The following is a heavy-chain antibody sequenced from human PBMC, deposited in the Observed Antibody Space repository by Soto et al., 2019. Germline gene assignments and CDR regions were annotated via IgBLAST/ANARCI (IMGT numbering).Heavy chain of an antibody. J-gene: IGHJ4*02. CDR2: IYYSGST. Sequence: SWIRQPPGKGLEWIGYIYYSGSTNYNPSLKSRVTISVDTSKNQFSLKLSSVTAADTAVYYCARVDGGDFDYWGQGTLVTGTS. D-gene: IGHD2-21*01. V-gene: IGHV4-59*01. CDR3: ARVDGGDFDY.